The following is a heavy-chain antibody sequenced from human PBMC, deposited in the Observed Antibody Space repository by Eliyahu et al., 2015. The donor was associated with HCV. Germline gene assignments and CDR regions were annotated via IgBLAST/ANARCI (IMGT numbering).Heavy chain of an antibody. D-gene: IGHD1-7*01. Sequence: QVQLQESGPGLVKPSQTLSLTCTVSGGSIXSGGYYWSWIRQHPGKGLEWIGYIYYSGSTYYNPSLKSRVTISVDTSKNQFSLKLSSVTAADTAVYYCARDVWNYRGNYMDVWGKGTTVTVSS. CDR3: ARDVWNYRGNYMDV. CDR1: GGSIXSGGYY. V-gene: IGHV4-31*03. J-gene: IGHJ6*03. CDR2: IYYSGST.